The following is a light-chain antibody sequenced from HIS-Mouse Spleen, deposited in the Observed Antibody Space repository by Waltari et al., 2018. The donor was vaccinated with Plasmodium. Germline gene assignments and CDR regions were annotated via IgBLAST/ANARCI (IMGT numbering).Light chain of an antibody. CDR2: YYSDSDK. CDR1: SDINVGSYN. J-gene: IGLJ3*02. V-gene: IGLV5-37*01. Sequence: QPVLTQPPSSSASPGESASLTCTFPSDINVGSYNIYWYQQTPGSPPRYLLYYYSDSDKGQGSGVPSRFSGSKDASANTGILLISGLQSEDEADYYCMIWPSNASGVFGGGTKLTVL. CDR3: MIWPSNASGV.